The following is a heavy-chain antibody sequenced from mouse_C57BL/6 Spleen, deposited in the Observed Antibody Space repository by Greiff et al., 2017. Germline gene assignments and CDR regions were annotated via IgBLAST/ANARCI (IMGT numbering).Heavy chain of an antibody. D-gene: IGHD2-4*01. CDR2: IHPNSGST. CDR3: ARGGLPAWFAY. Sequence: QVHVKQPGAELVKPGASVKLSCKASGYTFTSYWMHWVKQRPGQGLEWIGMIHPNSGSTNYNEKFKSKATLTVDKSSSTAYMQLSSLTSEDSAVXYCARGGLPAWFAYWGQGTLVTVSA. J-gene: IGHJ3*01. V-gene: IGHV1-64*01. CDR1: GYTFTSYW.